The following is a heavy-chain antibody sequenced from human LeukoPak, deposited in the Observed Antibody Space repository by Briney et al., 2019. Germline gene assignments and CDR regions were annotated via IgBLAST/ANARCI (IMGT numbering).Heavy chain of an antibody. CDR3: ARVSGLGMNEYYQH. Sequence: GGSLRLSCEASGLTFSNSWMHWVRQAPGKGLVRVSRINNEGTTISYADSVEGRFTISRDNAKNTLYLQMNSLRAEDTAVYYCARVSGLGMNEYYQHWGQGTLVTVAS. J-gene: IGHJ1*01. V-gene: IGHV3-74*01. CDR1: GLTFSNSW. CDR2: INNEGTTI. D-gene: IGHD3-10*01.